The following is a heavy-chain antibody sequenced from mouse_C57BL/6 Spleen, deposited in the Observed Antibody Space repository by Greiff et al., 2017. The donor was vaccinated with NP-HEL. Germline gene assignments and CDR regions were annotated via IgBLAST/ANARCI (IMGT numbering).Heavy chain of an antibody. Sequence: EVKLMESGGGLVKPGGSLKLSCAASGFTFSSYAMSWVRQTPEKRLEWVATISDGGSYTYYPDNVKGRFTISRDNAKNNLYLQMSHLKSEDTAMYYCARGETTVVDWGQGTTLTVSS. V-gene: IGHV5-4*03. J-gene: IGHJ2*01. D-gene: IGHD1-1*01. CDR2: ISDGGSYT. CDR3: ARGETTVVD. CDR1: GFTFSSYA.